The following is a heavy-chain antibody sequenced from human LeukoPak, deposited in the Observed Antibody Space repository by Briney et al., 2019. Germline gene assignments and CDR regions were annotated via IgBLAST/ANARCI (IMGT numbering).Heavy chain of an antibody. CDR2: INTSGST. Sequence: PSETLSPTRTVSGGSISNYYWSWIRQPAGKGLEWIGRINTSGSTDYNPSLKSRVTMSVDTSKNQFSLKLSSLTAADTAVYYCARSRGTTMVTRFDYWGQGTLVTVSS. D-gene: IGHD5-18*01. CDR3: ARSRGTTMVTRFDY. J-gene: IGHJ4*02. CDR1: GGSISNYY. V-gene: IGHV4-4*07.